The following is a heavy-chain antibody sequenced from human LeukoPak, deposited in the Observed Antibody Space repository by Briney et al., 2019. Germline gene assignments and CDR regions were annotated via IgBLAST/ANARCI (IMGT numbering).Heavy chain of an antibody. V-gene: IGHV3-49*03. Sequence: GGSLRLSCTASGFTFGDYAMSWFRQAPGKGLEWVGFIRSKAYGGTTEYAASVKGRSTISRDDSKSIAYLQMNSLKTEDTAVYYCTRASPITIFGVVIREYYMDVWGKGTTVTVSS. J-gene: IGHJ6*03. D-gene: IGHD3-3*01. CDR2: IRSKAYGGTT. CDR1: GFTFGDYA. CDR3: TRASPITIFGVVIREYYMDV.